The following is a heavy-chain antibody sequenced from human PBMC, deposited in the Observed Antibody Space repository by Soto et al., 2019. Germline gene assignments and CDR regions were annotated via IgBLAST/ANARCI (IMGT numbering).Heavy chain of an antibody. Sequence: GGSLRLSCAASGFTFDDYTMHWVRQAPGKGLEWVSLISWDGGSTYYADSVKGRFTISRDNSKNSLYLQMNSLRTEDTALYYCAKDYGITMVRGVITPFDYWGQGTLVTVSS. J-gene: IGHJ4*02. CDR3: AKDYGITMVRGVITPFDY. CDR2: ISWDGGST. V-gene: IGHV3-43*01. D-gene: IGHD3-10*01. CDR1: GFTFDDYT.